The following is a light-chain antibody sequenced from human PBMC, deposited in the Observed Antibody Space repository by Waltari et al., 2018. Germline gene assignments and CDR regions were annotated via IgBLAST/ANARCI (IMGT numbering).Light chain of an antibody. J-gene: IGKJ2*01. CDR3: LQSSQWPYA. CDR1: QSLVQSDGSIF. CDR2: KVS. V-gene: IGKV2-30*02. Sequence: DAVMTQSPLSLAVTLGQPASISCWSSQSLVQSDGSIFLNWFHQKPGQSPRRLIYKVSNRESGVPDRCSGSGSGTDFTLKISRVEAEDVGIYYCLQSSQWPYAFGQGTKLEIK.